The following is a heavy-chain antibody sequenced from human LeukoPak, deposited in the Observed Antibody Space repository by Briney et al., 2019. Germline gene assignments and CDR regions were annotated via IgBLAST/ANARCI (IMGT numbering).Heavy chain of an antibody. V-gene: IGHV3-23*01. CDR3: AKEQMIVVVGWFDP. CDR2: ISGSGGST. D-gene: IGHD3-22*01. Sequence: PGGSLRLSCAASGFSFRSYAMSWVRQAPGKGLEWVSAISGSGGSTYYADSVKGRFTVSRDNSKNTLYLQMNSLRAEDTAVYYCAKEQMIVVVGWFDPWGQGTLVTVSS. CDR1: GFSFRSYA. J-gene: IGHJ5*02.